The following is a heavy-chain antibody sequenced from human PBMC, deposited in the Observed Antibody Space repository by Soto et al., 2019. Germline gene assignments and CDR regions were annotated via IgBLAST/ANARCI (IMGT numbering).Heavy chain of an antibody. V-gene: IGHV3-48*03. D-gene: IGHD6-6*01. CDR3: ASPRIAARLHY. Sequence: PGGSLRLSCAASGFTFSTYEMNWVRQAPGQGLEWVSYISSSGSTIYYADSVKGRFTISRDNAKNSLYLQMNSLRAEDTAVYYCASPRIAARLHYWGQGTLVTVSS. CDR2: ISSSGSTI. J-gene: IGHJ4*02. CDR1: GFTFSTYE.